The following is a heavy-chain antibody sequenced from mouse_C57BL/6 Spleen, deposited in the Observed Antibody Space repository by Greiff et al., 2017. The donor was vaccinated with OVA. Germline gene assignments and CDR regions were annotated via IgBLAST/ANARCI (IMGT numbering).Heavy chain of an antibody. V-gene: IGHV5-17*01. J-gene: IGHJ2*01. D-gene: IGHD3-2*02. CDR1: GFTFSDYG. CDR2: ISSGSSTI. Sequence: DVQLVESGGGLVKPGGSLKLSCAASGFTFSDYGMHWVRQAPEKGLEWVAYISSGSSTIYYADTVKGRFTISRDKAKNTLFLQMTSLRSEDTAMYYCARKSSGYVDYWGQGTTLTVSS. CDR3: ARKSSGYVDY.